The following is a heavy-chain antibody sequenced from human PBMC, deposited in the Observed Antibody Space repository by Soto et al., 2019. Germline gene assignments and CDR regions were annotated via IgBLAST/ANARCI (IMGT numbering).Heavy chain of an antibody. CDR2: INPSGGST. Sequence: ASVKVSCKASGYTFTSYYMHWVRQAPGQGLEWMGIINPSGGSTSYAQKFQGRVTMTRDTSTSTVYMELSSLRSEDTAVYYCARGPYYDFWSGLLDYFDYWGQGTLVTVSS. CDR1: GYTFTSYY. CDR3: ARGPYYDFWSGLLDYFDY. V-gene: IGHV1-46*01. D-gene: IGHD3-3*01. J-gene: IGHJ4*02.